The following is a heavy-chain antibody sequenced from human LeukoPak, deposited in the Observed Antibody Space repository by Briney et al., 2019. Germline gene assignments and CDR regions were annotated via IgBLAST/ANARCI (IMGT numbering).Heavy chain of an antibody. J-gene: IGHJ4*02. V-gene: IGHV4-30-2*01. CDR1: GGSISSGGYS. CDR2: IYHSGST. Sequence: SETLSLTCAVSGGSISSGGYSWSWIRQPPGKGLEWIGYIYHSGSTFYNPSLKSRVTTSVVRSKNQLSLQLYSVTAADTAVYYCARFDSAYSYYFDYWGQGILDTVSS. CDR3: ARFDSAYSYYFDY. D-gene: IGHD5-12*01.